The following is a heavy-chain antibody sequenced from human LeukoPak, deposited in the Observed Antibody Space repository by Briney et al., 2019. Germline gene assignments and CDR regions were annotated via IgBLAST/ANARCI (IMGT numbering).Heavy chain of an antibody. V-gene: IGHV4-39*01. J-gene: IGHJ5*02. CDR1: GGSISSSSYY. D-gene: IGHD3-3*01. CDR2: IYYSGST. Sequence: SETPSLTCTVSGGSISSSSYYWGWIRQPPGKGLEWIGSIYYSGSTYYNPSLKSRVTISVDTSKNQFSLKLSSVTAADTAVYYCARPGGYDFWSGYYPNWFDPWGQGTLVTVSS. CDR3: ARPGGYDFWSGYYPNWFDP.